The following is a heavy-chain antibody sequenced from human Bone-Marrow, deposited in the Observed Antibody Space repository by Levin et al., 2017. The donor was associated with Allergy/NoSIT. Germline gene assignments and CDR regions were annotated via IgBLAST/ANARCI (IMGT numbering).Heavy chain of an antibody. CDR1: GFTFSSHG. CDR2: ISYDGSND. CDR3: AKDYYGSVSSTLANWFDP. D-gene: IGHD3-10*01. V-gene: IGHV3-30*18. J-gene: IGHJ5*02. Sequence: GGSLRLSCAASGFTFSSHGMYWVRQAPGKGLEGVAAISYDGSNDYYKDSVKGRFTISRDHSKNTLYLQVNSLTADDTAVYYWAKDYYGSVSSTLANWFDPWGQGTLVTVS.